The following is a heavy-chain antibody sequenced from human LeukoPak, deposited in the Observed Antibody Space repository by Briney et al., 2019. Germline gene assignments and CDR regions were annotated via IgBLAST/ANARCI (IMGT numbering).Heavy chain of an antibody. J-gene: IGHJ4*02. CDR1: GFTFSDYY. Sequence: NPGGSLRLSCAASGFTFSDYYMSWIRQAPGKGLEWVSYISSSGSTIYYADSVKGRFTISRDNAKNSLYLQMSSLRAEDTAMYYCARAESSSSGCFDYWGQGTLVTVSS. CDR2: ISSSGSTI. CDR3: ARAESSSSGCFDY. D-gene: IGHD6-6*01. V-gene: IGHV3-11*01.